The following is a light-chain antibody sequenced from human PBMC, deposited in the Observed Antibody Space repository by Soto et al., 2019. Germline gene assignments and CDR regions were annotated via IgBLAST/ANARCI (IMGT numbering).Light chain of an antibody. J-gene: IGLJ2*01. CDR2: DNN. CDR1: SSNIGNNY. V-gene: IGLV1-51*01. Sequence: QSVLTQPPSVSAAPGQKVTISCSGSSSNIGNNYVSWYQQLPGTAHKLLIYDNNKRPSGIPDRFSGSKSGTSATLGITGLQTGDEADYYCGTWDSSLSAVFGGGTKVTVL. CDR3: GTWDSSLSAV.